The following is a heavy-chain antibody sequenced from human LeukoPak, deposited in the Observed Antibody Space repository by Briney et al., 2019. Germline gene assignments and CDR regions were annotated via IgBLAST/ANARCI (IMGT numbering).Heavy chain of an antibody. CDR1: GGSISSGDYY. CDR2: ITGSGGTS. V-gene: IGHV3-23*01. CDR3: AKWGDYDGLTGYSDC. D-gene: IGHD3-9*01. Sequence: LSLTCTVSGGSISSGDYYWSWIRQAPGKGLEWVSAITGSGGTSWYADSVKGHFTISRGNSKNTLYLQMNSLGADDTAVYYCAKWGDYDGLTGYSDCWGQGTLVTVSS. J-gene: IGHJ4*02.